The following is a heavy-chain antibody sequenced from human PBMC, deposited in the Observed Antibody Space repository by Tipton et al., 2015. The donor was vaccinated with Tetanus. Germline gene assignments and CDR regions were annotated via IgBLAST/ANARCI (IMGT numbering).Heavy chain of an antibody. CDR2: IYYTGST. Sequence: LRLSCTVSGGSISSRSYYWSWIRQHPVKGLEWIGYIYYTGSTYYNPSLKSRVIISADTSKNQFSLKLSSVTAADTAVYYCARGEDTYKSGNYWGQGTLVTVSS. CDR1: GGSISSRSYY. V-gene: IGHV4-31*03. J-gene: IGHJ4*02. D-gene: IGHD5-24*01. CDR3: ARGEDTYKSGNY.